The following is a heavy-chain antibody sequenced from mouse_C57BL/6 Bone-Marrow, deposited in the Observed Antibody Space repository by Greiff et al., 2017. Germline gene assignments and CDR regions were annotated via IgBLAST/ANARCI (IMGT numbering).Heavy chain of an antibody. Sequence: QVQLQQPGAELVKPGASVKLSCKASGYTFTNYWMHWVKQRPGQGLEWIGMMHPNGGSPDYNEKFKSEATLSVDKSSRPAYMELSNLTSEDSAVYYWARSYDYDDYTMDYWGQGTSVTVSS. D-gene: IGHD2-4*01. CDR3: ARSYDYDDYTMDY. V-gene: IGHV1-64*01. CDR1: GYTFTNYW. J-gene: IGHJ4*01. CDR2: MHPNGGSP.